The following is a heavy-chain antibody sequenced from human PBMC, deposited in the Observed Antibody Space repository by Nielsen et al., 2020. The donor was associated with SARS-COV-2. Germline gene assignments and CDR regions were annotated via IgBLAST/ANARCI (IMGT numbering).Heavy chain of an antibody. CDR1: GYTFTNYG. V-gene: IGHV1-18*04. CDR3: ARERVPGYSYGYDYYYYYMDV. Sequence: ASVKVSCKASGYTFTNYGISWVRQAPGQGLEWMGWISGYNGDTNYAQKFQGRVTMTRDTSISTAYMELSRLRSDDTAVYYCARERVPGYSYGYDYYYYYMDVWGKGTTVTVSS. D-gene: IGHD5-18*01. CDR2: ISGYNGDT. J-gene: IGHJ6*03.